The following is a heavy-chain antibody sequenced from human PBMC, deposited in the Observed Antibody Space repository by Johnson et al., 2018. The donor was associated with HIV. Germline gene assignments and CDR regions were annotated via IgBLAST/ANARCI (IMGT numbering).Heavy chain of an antibody. D-gene: IGHD5-18*01. CDR3: ARLPSGYSRDGFNI. J-gene: IGHJ3*02. V-gene: IGHV3-7*05. Sequence: VQLVESGGGVVQPGRSLRLSCAASGFTFSSYWMSWVRQAPGKGLEWVANIKQDGSEKYYVDSVKGRFTISRDNAKNSLYLQMNSLRAEDTAVYYCARLPSGYSRDGFNIWGQGTMVTVSS. CDR1: GFTFSSYW. CDR2: IKQDGSEK.